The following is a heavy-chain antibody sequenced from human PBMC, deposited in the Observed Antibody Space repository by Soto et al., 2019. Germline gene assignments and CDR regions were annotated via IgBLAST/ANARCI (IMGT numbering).Heavy chain of an antibody. CDR2: INDSGNI. V-gene: IGHV4-34*01. Sequence: QVPLPQLGAGLLKPSETLSVTCAVYGASFSGYQWTWIRQTPGKGLEWIGEINDSGNINYNPSLWSPVSLSLDTPQKPHSLKISSATAADSAVYYSAGGLIVWFGKLSRRGGNYSYMDVWGTGTTVPVSS. D-gene: IGHD3-10*01. J-gene: IGHJ6*03. CDR1: GASFSGYQ. CDR3: AGGLIVWFGKLSRRGGNYSYMDV.